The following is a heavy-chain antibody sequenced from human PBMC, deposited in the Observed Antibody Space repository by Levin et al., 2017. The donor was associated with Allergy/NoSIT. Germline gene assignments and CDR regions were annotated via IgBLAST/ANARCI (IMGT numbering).Heavy chain of an antibody. J-gene: IGHJ1*01. Sequence: AGGSLRLSCVASGFTFSSYSMNWVRQAPGKGLEWVSYISSSSRTIFYADSVKGRFTISRDNAKNSLWLQMTSLRAEDTAVYYCVRESCSGADCYSLYLQYWGRGTLVSVSS. CDR1: GFTFSSYS. V-gene: IGHV3-48*01. D-gene: IGHD2-15*01. CDR3: VRESCSGADCYSLYLQY. CDR2: ISSSSRTI.